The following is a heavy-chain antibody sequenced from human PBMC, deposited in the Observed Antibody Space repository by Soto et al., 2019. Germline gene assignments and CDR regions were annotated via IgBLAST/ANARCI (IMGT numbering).Heavy chain of an antibody. CDR2: IYSGGGT. Sequence: TVGSLRLSCAASGFTVSSNHMSWVRQAPGKGLEWVSVIYSGGGTYYADSVKGRFTISRDISKNTLYLQMNSLRAEDTAVYYCARDVGVYGMDVWGQGTTVTVSS. CDR3: ARDVGVYGMDV. J-gene: IGHJ6*02. CDR1: GFTVSSNH. D-gene: IGHD2-2*01. V-gene: IGHV3-53*01.